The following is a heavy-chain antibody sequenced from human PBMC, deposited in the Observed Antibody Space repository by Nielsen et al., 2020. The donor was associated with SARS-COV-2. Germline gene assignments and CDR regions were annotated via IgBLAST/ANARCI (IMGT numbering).Heavy chain of an antibody. CDR2: IGNSGDNI. D-gene: IGHD3-10*01. J-gene: IGHJ4*02. V-gene: IGHV3-23*01. Sequence: GESLKISCTASGVTFSNNAMTWVRQAPGKELEWVSSIGNSGDNIYYADSVKGRFTVSRDNSKNTLYLEMNSLRAEDTAVYYCARQFYGCNDYWGQGTLVTVSS. CDR3: ARQFYGCNDY. CDR1: GVTFSNNA.